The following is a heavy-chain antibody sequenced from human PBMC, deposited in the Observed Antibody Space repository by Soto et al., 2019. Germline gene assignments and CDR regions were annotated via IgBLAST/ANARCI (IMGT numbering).Heavy chain of an antibody. CDR1: GYTFTSYG. CDR2: ISAYNGNT. CDR3: ARDIVVVPAAIPYYYYYGMDV. D-gene: IGHD2-2*01. V-gene: IGHV1-18*04. J-gene: IGHJ6*02. Sequence: ASVKVSCKASGYTFTSYGISWVRQAPGQGLEWMGWISAYNGNTNYAQKLQGRVTMTTDTSTSTAYMELRSLRSDDTAVYYCARDIVVVPAAIPYYYYYGMDVWGQGTTVTVSS.